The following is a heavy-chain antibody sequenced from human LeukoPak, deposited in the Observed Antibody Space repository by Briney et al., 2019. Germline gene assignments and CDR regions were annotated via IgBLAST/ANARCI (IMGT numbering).Heavy chain of an antibody. D-gene: IGHD2-2*01. V-gene: IGHV1-2*02. J-gene: IGHJ6*03. Sequence: GASVKVSCKASGYTFTGYYMHWVRQAPGQGLEWMGWINPNSGGTNYAQKFQGRVTMTRDTSISTAYMELSRLRSDDTAVYYCARVSIYQLPKRGYYYYMGVWGRGTTVTISS. CDR2: INPNSGGT. CDR1: GYTFTGYY. CDR3: ARVSIYQLPKRGYYYYMGV.